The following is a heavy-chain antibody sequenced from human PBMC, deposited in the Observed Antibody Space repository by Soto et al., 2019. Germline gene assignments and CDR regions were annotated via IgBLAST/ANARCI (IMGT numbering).Heavy chain of an antibody. Sequence: EVQLVESGGGLVKPGGSLRLSCAASGFTFSSYSMNWVRQAPGKGLEWVSSISSSSSYIYYADSVKGRFTISRDNAKNSLYLQMNSLRAEDTAVYYCARDSDRLAVAGALFDYWGQGTLVTVSS. CDR1: GFTFSSYS. V-gene: IGHV3-21*01. J-gene: IGHJ4*02. D-gene: IGHD6-19*01. CDR3: ARDSDRLAVAGALFDY. CDR2: ISSSSSYI.